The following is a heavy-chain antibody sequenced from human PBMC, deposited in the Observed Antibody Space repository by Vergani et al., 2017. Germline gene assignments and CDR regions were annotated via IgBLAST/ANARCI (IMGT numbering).Heavy chain of an antibody. D-gene: IGHD5-12*01. CDR3: ARGGYRDYFDY. CDR2: INHSGST. Sequence: QVQLQQWGAGLLKPSETLSLTCAVYGGSFSGYYWSWIRQPPGKGLEWIGEINHSGSTNYNPSLKSRVTISVDTSKNQFSLKLSSVTAADTAVYYCARGGYRDYFDYWGQGILVTVSS. CDR1: GGSFSGYY. J-gene: IGHJ4*02. V-gene: IGHV4-34*01.